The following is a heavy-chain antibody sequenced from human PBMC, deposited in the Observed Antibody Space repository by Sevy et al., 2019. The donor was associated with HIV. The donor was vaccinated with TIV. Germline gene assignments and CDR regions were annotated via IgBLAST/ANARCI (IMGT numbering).Heavy chain of an antibody. Sequence: SETLSLTCTVSGGSISSSSYYWGWIRQPPGKGLEWIGSLYYSGSTYYNPSLKSRVTISVDTSKNQFSLKLSSVTAADTAVYYCARRGVLLDSSGYTLYNWFDPWGQGTLVTVSS. CDR2: LYYSGST. D-gene: IGHD3-22*01. CDR1: GGSISSSSYY. CDR3: ARRGVLLDSSGYTLYNWFDP. J-gene: IGHJ5*02. V-gene: IGHV4-39*01.